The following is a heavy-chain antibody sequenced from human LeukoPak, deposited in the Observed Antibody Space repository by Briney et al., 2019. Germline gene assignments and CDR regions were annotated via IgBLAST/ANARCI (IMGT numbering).Heavy chain of an antibody. Sequence: ASVKVSCKASGYTFTSYGINWLRPAPGQGLEWMGCISAYNGNTNYAQKLQGRVTMTTDRSTSTAYMELRSLRSDDTAVYYCARQITIFGVVMGAGYYYNMDVWGKETTVTVSS. CDR3: ARQITIFGVVMGAGYYYNMDV. CDR2: ISAYNGNT. CDR1: GYTFTSYG. J-gene: IGHJ6*03. V-gene: IGHV1-18*01. D-gene: IGHD3-3*01.